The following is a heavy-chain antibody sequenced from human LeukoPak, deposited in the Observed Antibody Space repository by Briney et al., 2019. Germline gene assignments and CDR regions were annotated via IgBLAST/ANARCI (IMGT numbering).Heavy chain of an antibody. CDR2: IHYSGST. Sequence: PSQTLSLTCTVSGGSISSGGYYWSWIRQHPGKGLEWIVYIHYSGSTYYNPSLKSRVTISVDTSKNQFSLKLSSVTAADTAVYYCARENYDYVWGSRTFDYWGQGTLVTVSS. CDR3: ARENYDYVWGSRTFDY. D-gene: IGHD3-16*01. J-gene: IGHJ4*02. CDR1: GGSISSGGYY. V-gene: IGHV4-31*03.